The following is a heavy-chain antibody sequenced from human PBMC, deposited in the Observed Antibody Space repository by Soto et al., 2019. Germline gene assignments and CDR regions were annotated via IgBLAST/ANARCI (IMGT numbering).Heavy chain of an antibody. V-gene: IGHV3-53*02. CDR2: IYSNGDT. Sequence: EVQLVETGGGLIQPGGSLRLSCAASGFSVGSNYMTWVRQSPGKGLEWVSLIYSNGDTDYADSVKGRFSISRDNFKNTLYLQMNNLRADDTAVYHCARKSDSSPVPEADGVWGRGTLVTVSS. CDR1: GFSVGSNY. J-gene: IGHJ4*02. D-gene: IGHD2-8*01. CDR3: ARKSDSSPVPEADGV.